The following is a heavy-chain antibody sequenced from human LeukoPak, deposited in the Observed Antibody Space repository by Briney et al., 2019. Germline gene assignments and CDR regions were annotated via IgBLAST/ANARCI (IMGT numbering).Heavy chain of an antibody. Sequence: PSETLSLTCTVSGGSISSSSYYWGWIRQPPGKGLEWVGSIYYSGSTYYNPSLKSRVTISVDTSKNQFSLKLSSVTAADTAVYYCARGVWSGYDYYYYMDVWGKGTTVTVSS. CDR1: GGSISSSSYY. CDR3: ARGVWSGYDYYYYMDV. D-gene: IGHD3-3*01. V-gene: IGHV4-39*07. CDR2: IYYSGST. J-gene: IGHJ6*03.